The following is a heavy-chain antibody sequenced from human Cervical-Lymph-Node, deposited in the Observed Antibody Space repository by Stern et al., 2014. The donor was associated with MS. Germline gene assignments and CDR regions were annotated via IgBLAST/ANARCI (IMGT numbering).Heavy chain of an antibody. V-gene: IGHV1-69*01. D-gene: IGHD4-23*01. CDR3: AQEHHGGNFHA. Sequence: QMQLVQSGAEAKKPGSSVRVSCNISGDTFSRNGISWVRQAPGQGLEWMGATVTIFGRSNYAQKLRGRLTITADESTKTAYMELSSLRSEDTAVYYCAQEHHGGNFHAWGQGTLVIVSS. CDR1: GDTFSRNG. J-gene: IGHJ4*02. CDR2: TVTIFGRS.